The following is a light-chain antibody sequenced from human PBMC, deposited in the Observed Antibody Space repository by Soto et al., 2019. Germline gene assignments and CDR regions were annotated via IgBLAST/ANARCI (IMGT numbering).Light chain of an antibody. Sequence: QSVLTQPASVSGSPGQSITISCTGTSSDVGNYNLVSWYQQYPGKAPKLMIYEGGKRPSGVSNRFSGSKSGNTASLTISGLQAEDEADYYCQSYDTSLSGAWVFGGGTKLTVL. CDR2: EGG. J-gene: IGLJ3*02. V-gene: IGLV2-23*01. CDR1: SSDVGNYNL. CDR3: QSYDTSLSGAWV.